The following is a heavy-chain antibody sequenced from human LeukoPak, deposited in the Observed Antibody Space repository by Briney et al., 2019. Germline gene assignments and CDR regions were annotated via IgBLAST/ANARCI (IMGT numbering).Heavy chain of an antibody. D-gene: IGHD3-10*01. CDR2: IYHSGST. V-gene: IGHV4-30-2*01. CDR1: GGFISSGGYS. CDR3: AREWRSGSETV. J-gene: IGHJ6*04. Sequence: SETLSLTCAVSGGFISSGGYSWSWIRQPPGKGLEWIGYIYHSGSTYYNPSLKSRVTISVDRSKNQFSLKLSSVTAADTAVYYCAREWRSGSETVWGKGTTVTVSS.